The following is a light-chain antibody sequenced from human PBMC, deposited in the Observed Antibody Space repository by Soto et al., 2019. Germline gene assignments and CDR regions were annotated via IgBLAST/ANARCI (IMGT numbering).Light chain of an antibody. CDR3: QQYTDWPPIT. CDR2: GAS. Sequence: IVMTQSPATLSVSPGERATLSCRASQSVSSNLAWYQQKPGQAPRLLIYGASTRATGVPASFSGSGSGTEFTLTISSLQSEDFAVYYCQQYTDWPPITFGGGTKGEIK. CDR1: QSVSSN. V-gene: IGKV3-15*01. J-gene: IGKJ4*01.